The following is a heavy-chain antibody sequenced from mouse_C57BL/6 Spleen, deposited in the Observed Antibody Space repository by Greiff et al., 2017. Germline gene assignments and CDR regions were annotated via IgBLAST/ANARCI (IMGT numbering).Heavy chain of an antibody. J-gene: IGHJ1*03. CDR1: GYTFTSYW. V-gene: IGHV1-64*01. CDR3: AREAGTQSWYVEV. Sequence: QVQLQQPGAELVKPGASVKLSCKASGYTFTSYWMHWVKQRPGQGLEWIGMIHPNSGSTNYNEKFKSKATLTVDKSSSTAYMQLSRLTSEDAAVYYCAREAGTQSWYVEVWGTGTTVTVSS. CDR2: IHPNSGST. D-gene: IGHD6-1*01.